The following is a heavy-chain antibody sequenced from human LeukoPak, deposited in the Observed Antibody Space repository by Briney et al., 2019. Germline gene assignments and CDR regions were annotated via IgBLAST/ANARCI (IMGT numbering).Heavy chain of an antibody. CDR3: ARDREVVGAIDY. D-gene: IGHD1-26*01. J-gene: IGHJ4*02. Sequence: PGGSLRLSCAASGFTYDDYGMSWVRQAPGKGRGWVSGINWKGGSTVYADSVKGRFPISRDNAKNSLYLQMNSLRAEDTALYYCARDREVVGAIDYWGQGTLVTVSS. CDR1: GFTYDDYG. V-gene: IGHV3-20*04. CDR2: INWKGGST.